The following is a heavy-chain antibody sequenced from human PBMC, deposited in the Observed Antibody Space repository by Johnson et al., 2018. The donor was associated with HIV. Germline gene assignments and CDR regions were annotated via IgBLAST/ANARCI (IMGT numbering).Heavy chain of an antibody. Sequence: VQLVESGGRVVRPGESLRLSCAASGFTFHDYGMSWVRQAPGKGLEWVSGINWNGDRADYAASVKGRLTVARDSAKNSVYLQMNSLITEDTAVYYCARVRGGTGHGAFDIWGQGTMVTVSS. CDR2: INWNGDRA. CDR3: ARVRGGTGHGAFDI. CDR1: GFTFHDYG. V-gene: IGHV3-20*04. J-gene: IGHJ3*02.